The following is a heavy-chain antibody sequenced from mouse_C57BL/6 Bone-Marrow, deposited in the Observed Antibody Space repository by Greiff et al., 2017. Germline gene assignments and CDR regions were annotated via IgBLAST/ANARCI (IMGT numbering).Heavy chain of an antibody. CDR2: IHPNSGST. Sequence: VQLQQPGAELVKPGASVKLSCKASGYTFTSYWMHWVKQRPGQGLEWIGMIHPNSGSTNYNEKFKSKATLTVDKSSSTAYMQLSSLTSEDSAVYYCARLGDGYYDAMAYWGQGTSVTVSS. V-gene: IGHV1-64*01. CDR1: GYTFTSYW. J-gene: IGHJ4*01. CDR3: ARLGDGYYDAMAY. D-gene: IGHD2-3*01.